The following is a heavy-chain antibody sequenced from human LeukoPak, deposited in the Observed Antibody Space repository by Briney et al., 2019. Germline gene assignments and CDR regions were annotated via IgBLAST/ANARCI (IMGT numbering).Heavy chain of an antibody. CDR2: ISGSGGTT. CDR3: AKSLDVFSSLSDC. V-gene: IGHV3-23*01. Sequence: GGSLRLSCAASGFTFSSYAMSWVRQAPGKGLEWVSAISGSGGTTYYADSVKGRFTISRDKSKNTLYLQMNSLRAEDTAVYYCAKSLDVFSSLSDCWGQGTLVTVSS. CDR1: GFTFSSYA. D-gene: IGHD6-13*01. J-gene: IGHJ4*02.